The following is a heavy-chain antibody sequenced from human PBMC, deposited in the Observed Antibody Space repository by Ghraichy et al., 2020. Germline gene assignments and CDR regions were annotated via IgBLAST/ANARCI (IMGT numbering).Heavy chain of an antibody. CDR2: INNSSSTI. CDR1: GFTFSSYS. D-gene: IGHD3-22*01. Sequence: GGSLRLSCAASGFTFSSYSMNWVRQAPGKGLEWVAYINNSSSTIYYADSVKGRFTISRDNAKNSLYLQMNSLRGEDTAVYYCARGVVVDYWGQGTLVTVSS. V-gene: IGHV3-48*01. CDR3: ARGVVVDY. J-gene: IGHJ4*02.